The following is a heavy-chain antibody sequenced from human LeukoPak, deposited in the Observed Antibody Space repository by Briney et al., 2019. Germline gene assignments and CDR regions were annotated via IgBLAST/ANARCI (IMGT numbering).Heavy chain of an antibody. CDR1: GGSISSSNW. Sequence: SETLSLTCAVSGGSISSSNWWSWIRQPPGKGLEWIGSIYYSGSTYYNPSLKSRVTISVDTSKNQFSLKLSSVTAADTAVYYCARDPWYYGSGSTNLDYWGQGTLVTVSS. J-gene: IGHJ4*02. CDR3: ARDPWYYGSGSTNLDY. D-gene: IGHD3-10*01. CDR2: IYYSGST. V-gene: IGHV4-4*02.